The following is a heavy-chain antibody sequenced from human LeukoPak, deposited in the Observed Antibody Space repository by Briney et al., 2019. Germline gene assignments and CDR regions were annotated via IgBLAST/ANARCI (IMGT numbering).Heavy chain of an antibody. J-gene: IGHJ4*02. CDR1: GGSIRSSDYY. Sequence: SETLSLTCTVSGGSIRSSDYYWGWIRQPPGKGLEWIGSIYYSGSTYYNPSLKSRVTISVDTSKNRFSLKLSSVTAADTAVYYCASTILGATTWDFGYWGQGTLVTVSS. CDR3: ASTILGATTWDFGY. CDR2: IYYSGST. D-gene: IGHD1-26*01. V-gene: IGHV4-39*01.